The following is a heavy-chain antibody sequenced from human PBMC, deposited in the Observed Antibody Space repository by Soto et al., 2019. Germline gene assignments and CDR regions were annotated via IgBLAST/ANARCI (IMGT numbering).Heavy chain of an antibody. V-gene: IGHV3-33*06. Sequence: GGYLRLSCAASGFTFSSYGMHWVRQAPGKGLEWVAVIWYDGSNKYYADSVKGRFTISRDNSKNTLYLQMNSLRAEDTAVYYCEKNYYDSSGYLDYWGQGSLVTVS. CDR3: EKNYYDSSGYLDY. D-gene: IGHD3-22*01. J-gene: IGHJ4*02. CDR2: IWYDGSNK. CDR1: GFTFSSYG.